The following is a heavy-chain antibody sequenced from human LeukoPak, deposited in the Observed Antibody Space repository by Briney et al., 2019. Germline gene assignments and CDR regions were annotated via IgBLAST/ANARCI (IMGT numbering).Heavy chain of an antibody. CDR3: ARVLGYCSSTSCVDAFDI. CDR2: IYYNGST. CDR1: GGSISSSSYY. Sequence: SETLSLTCTVSGGSISSSSYYWGWIRQPPGKGLEWIGSIYYNGSTYYNPSLKSRVTISVDTSKNQFSLKLSSVTAADTAVYYCARVLGYCSSTSCVDAFDIWGQGTMVTVSS. D-gene: IGHD2-2*01. J-gene: IGHJ3*02. V-gene: IGHV4-39*07.